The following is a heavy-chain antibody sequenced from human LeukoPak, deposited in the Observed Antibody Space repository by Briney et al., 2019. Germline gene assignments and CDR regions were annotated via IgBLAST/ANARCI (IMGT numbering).Heavy chain of an antibody. CDR1: GFTFSDYY. Sequence: PGGSLRLSCAASGFTFSDYYMSWIRQAPGKGLELVSYISSSGSTIYYADSVKGRFTISRDNAKNSLYLQMNSLRAEDTAVYYCAGRYFDWLAYFDYWGQGTLVTVSS. CDR3: AGRYFDWLAYFDY. D-gene: IGHD3-9*01. J-gene: IGHJ4*02. V-gene: IGHV3-11*01. CDR2: ISSSGSTI.